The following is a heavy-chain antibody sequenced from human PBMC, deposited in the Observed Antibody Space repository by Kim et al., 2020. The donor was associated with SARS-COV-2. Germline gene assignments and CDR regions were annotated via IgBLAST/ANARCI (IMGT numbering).Heavy chain of an antibody. Sequence: GGSLRLSCAASGFTFSSYSMNWVRQAPGKGLEWVSSISSSSSYIYYADSVKGRFTISRDNAKNSLYLQMNSLRAEDTAVYYCARVHPGYSSSWYKPPLMDVWGQGTTVTVSS. V-gene: IGHV3-21*01. J-gene: IGHJ6*02. CDR1: GFTFSSYS. D-gene: IGHD6-13*01. CDR3: ARVHPGYSSSWYKPPLMDV. CDR2: ISSSSSYI.